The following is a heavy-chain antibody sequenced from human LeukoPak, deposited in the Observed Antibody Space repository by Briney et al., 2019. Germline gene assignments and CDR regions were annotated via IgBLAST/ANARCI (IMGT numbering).Heavy chain of an antibody. J-gene: IGHJ5*02. CDR3: ARAALGYSSSINWFDP. CDR1: RDSVSSNSAA. CDR2: TYYRSKWYN. Sequence: SQTLSLTCAISRDSVSSNSAAWNWIRQSPSRGLEWLGRTYYRSKWYNDYAVSVKSRITINPDTSKNQFSLQLNSVTPEDTAVYYCARAALGYSSSINWFDPWGQGTLVTVSS. D-gene: IGHD6-6*01. V-gene: IGHV6-1*01.